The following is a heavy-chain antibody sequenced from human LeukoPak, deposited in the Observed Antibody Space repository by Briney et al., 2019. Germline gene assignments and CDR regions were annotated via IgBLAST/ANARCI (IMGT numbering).Heavy chain of an antibody. CDR3: AKISSGYVGRDAFDI. V-gene: IGHV3-23*01. CDR2: ICGSVGST. CDR1: GFTSSSYA. J-gene: IGHJ3*02. Sequence: GGSLRLSCAASGFTSSSYAMSGVRQAPGKGQEWVSAICGSVGSTYYAVTGKGRFTISRDNSQNTLYLQMDSLRAEDTAVYYCAKISSGYVGRDAFDIWGQGTMVTVSS. D-gene: IGHD3-22*01.